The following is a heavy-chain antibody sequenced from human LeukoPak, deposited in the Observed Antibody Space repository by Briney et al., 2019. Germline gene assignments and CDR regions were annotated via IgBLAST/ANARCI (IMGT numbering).Heavy chain of an antibody. Sequence: QAGGSLRLSCAASGFTVSSNYMSWVRQAPGKGLEWVSVIYSGGSTYYADSVKGRFTISRDNSKNTLYLQMNSLRAEDTAVYYCARVREPNRAISKADYDFWSGYSYYMDVWGKGTTVTVSS. CDR2: IYSGGST. J-gene: IGHJ6*03. CDR1: GFTVSSNY. D-gene: IGHD3-3*01. V-gene: IGHV3-66*02. CDR3: ARVREPNRAISKADYDFWSGYSYYMDV.